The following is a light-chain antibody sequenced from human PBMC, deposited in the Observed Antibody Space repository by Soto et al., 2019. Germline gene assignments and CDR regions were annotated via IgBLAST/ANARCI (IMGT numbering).Light chain of an antibody. J-gene: IGKJ5*01. CDR2: DAY. CDR1: QSFRGL. Sequence: EFLFSQVAVGLAFSPGVSTTPSCRASQSFRGLLAWYQQKPGQAPRLLIYDAYNRDTGIPPRFSGSGSGTDFTLTISSLEPEDSAVYYCQQRHMWPITFGQGTRRRL. CDR3: QQRHMWPIT. V-gene: IGKV3-11*01.